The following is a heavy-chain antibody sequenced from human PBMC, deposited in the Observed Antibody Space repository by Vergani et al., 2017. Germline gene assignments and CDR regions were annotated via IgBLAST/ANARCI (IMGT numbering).Heavy chain of an antibody. V-gene: IGHV3-9*01. CDR2: IRWNSCSI. CDR1: GFTFDAYA. CDR3: AKTAAAAAEGFYYSYMDV. Sequence: EVQLVESGGGLVQPARSLRLSCAASGFTFDAYALHWVRQPPGKGLEWVSGIRWNSCSIGYADSVKGRFTISRDTAKTSLYLQMNSLRAEATALYYCAKTAAAAAEGFYYSYMDVWGKGTTVTVSS. J-gene: IGHJ6*03. D-gene: IGHD6-25*01.